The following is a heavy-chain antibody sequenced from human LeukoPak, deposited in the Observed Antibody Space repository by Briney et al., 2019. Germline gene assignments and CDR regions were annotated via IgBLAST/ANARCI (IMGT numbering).Heavy chain of an antibody. V-gene: IGHV4-59*01. D-gene: IGHD4-17*01. CDR2: IYYSGST. Sequence: SETLPLTCTVSGGSISSYYWSWIRQPPGKGLEWIGYIYYSGSTNYNPSLKSRVTISVDTSKNQFSLKLSSVTAADTAVYYCARSKTTVTTGTFDYWGQGTLVTVSS. CDR3: ARSKTTVTTGTFDY. J-gene: IGHJ4*02. CDR1: GGSISSYY.